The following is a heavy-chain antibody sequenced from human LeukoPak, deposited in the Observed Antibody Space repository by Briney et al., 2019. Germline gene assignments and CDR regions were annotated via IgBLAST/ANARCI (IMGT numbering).Heavy chain of an antibody. CDR3: ARIAVAGCLDY. CDR2: INHSGST. Sequence: SETLSLTCAVYGGSFSGYYWSWIRQPPGKGLEWIGEINHSGSTNYNPSLKSRVTISVDTSKNQFSPKLSSVTAADTAVYYCARIAVAGCLDYWGQGTLVTVSS. CDR1: GGSFSGYY. J-gene: IGHJ4*02. D-gene: IGHD6-19*01. V-gene: IGHV4-34*01.